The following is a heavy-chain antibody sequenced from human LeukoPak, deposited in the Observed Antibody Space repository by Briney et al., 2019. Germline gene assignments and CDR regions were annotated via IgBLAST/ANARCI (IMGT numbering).Heavy chain of an antibody. V-gene: IGHV3-23*01. Sequence: GGSLRLSCAASGFTFSSYAMSWVRQAPGKGLECISGFSGSGGSTYYADSVKGRFTISRDNSKNTLYLQMNSLRAEDTAVYYCARGPSGYHNTGGRGTLVTVSS. J-gene: IGHJ4*02. CDR1: GFTFSSYA. CDR2: FSGSGGST. CDR3: ARGPSGYHNT. D-gene: IGHD5-12*01.